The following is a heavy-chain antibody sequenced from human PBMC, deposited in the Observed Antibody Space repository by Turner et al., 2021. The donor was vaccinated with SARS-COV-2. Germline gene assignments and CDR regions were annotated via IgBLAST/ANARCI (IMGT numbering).Heavy chain of an antibody. CDR2: CFYSGST. CDR3: ARQVSILGRWLAPFDS. D-gene: IGHD6-19*01. J-gene: IGHJ4*02. Sequence: QLQLQESGPGLVKPSEPRSLSCTVSSRSISSIASYWAWTRQPPGKGLEWIGGCFYSGSTYYRPSRKSRITISVDTSKNQFSLNLSSVTAAETAVYYCARQVSILGRWLAPFDSWGQGTLVTVSS. V-gene: IGHV4-39*01. CDR1: SRSISSIASY.